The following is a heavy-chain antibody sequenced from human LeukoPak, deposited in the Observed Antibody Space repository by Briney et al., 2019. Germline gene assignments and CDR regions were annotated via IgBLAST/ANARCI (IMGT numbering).Heavy chain of an antibody. J-gene: IGHJ6*02. CDR1: GGTFSSYA. Sequence: SVKVSCKASGGTFSSYAISWVRQAPGQGLEWMGGIIPIFGTANYAQKFQGRVTITTDESTSTAYMELSSLRAEDTAVYYCAKDLGRAAAGTPHDYYYGMDVWGQGTTVTVSS. CDR2: IIPIFGTA. D-gene: IGHD6-13*01. CDR3: AKDLGRAAAGTPHDYYYGMDV. V-gene: IGHV1-69*05.